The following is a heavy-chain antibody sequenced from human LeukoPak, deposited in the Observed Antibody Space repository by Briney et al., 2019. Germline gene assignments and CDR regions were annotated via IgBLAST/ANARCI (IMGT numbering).Heavy chain of an antibody. D-gene: IGHD3-10*01. CDR3: ARSYGSGRPYYMDV. CDR1: GYTFTGYY. J-gene: IGHJ6*03. Sequence: ASVKVSCKASGYTFTGYYMHWVRQAPGRGLEWMGWISAYNGNTNYAQKLQGRVTMTTDTSTSTAYMELRSLRSDDTAVYYCARSYGSGRPYYMDVWGKGTTVTVSS. CDR2: ISAYNGNT. V-gene: IGHV1-18*04.